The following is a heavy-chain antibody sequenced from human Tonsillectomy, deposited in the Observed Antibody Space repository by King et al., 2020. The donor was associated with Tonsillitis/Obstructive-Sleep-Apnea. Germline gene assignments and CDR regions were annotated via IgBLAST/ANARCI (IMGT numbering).Heavy chain of an antibody. V-gene: IGHV4-34*01. J-gene: IGHJ4*02. CDR3: AGGNGYSFDY. CDR1: GGSFSDYY. CDR2: ISHTGST. D-gene: IGHD1-26*01. Sequence: QVQLQQWGAGLVKPSETLSLTCGVYGGSFSDYYWNWIRQAPGKGLEWIGEISHTGSTNYNPSLKSRLIISVDKSNNQFSLELSSVTGADTAVYYCAGGNGYSFDYWVQGTLVTVSS.